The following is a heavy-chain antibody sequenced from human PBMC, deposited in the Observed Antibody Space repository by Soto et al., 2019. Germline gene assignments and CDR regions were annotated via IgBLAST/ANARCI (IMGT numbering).Heavy chain of an antibody. J-gene: IGHJ6*02. D-gene: IGHD6-13*01. CDR2: ISYDGSNK. CDR1: GFTFSSYG. Sequence: PGGSLRLSCAASGFTFSSYGMHWVRQAPGKGLEWVAVISYDGSNKYYADSVKGRFTISRDNSKNTLYLQMNSLRAEDTAVYYCAKDLASSASSSFFLNYYYGMDVWGQGTTVTVSS. V-gene: IGHV3-30*18. CDR3: AKDLASSASSSFFLNYYYGMDV.